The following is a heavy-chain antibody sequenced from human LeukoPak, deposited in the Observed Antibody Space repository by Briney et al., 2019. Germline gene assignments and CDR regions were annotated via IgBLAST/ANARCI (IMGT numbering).Heavy chain of an antibody. CDR3: ASERRKYYYVSGPTVAFDI. V-gene: IGHV4-34*01. CDR1: GGSFSGYY. Sequence: NPSETLSLACAVYGGSFSGYYWSWIRQPPGKGLEWIGEINHSGSTNYNPSLKSRVTISVDTSKNQFSLKLSSVTAADTAVYSCASERRKYYYVSGPTVAFDIWGQGTMVTVS. CDR2: INHSGST. D-gene: IGHD3-10*01. J-gene: IGHJ3*02.